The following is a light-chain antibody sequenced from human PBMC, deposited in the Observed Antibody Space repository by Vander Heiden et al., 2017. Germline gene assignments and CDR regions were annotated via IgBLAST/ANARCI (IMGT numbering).Light chain of an antibody. V-gene: IGKV1-5*03. CDR3: QQDDGSET. J-gene: IGKJ1*01. CDR2: MAS. Sequence: DIQMTQSPSTLSASVGDRVTITCRASQRINNWLAWYQQKPGYAPQLLLFMASRSESGVPSRFSGSGCGTEFTHTTSCWRPDDFATYYGQQDDGSETFGQGTKVEIK. CDR1: QRINNW.